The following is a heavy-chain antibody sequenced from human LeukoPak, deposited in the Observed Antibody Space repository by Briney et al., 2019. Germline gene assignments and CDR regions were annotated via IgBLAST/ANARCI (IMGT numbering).Heavy chain of an antibody. CDR2: ISSSSSMI. D-gene: IGHD6-19*01. V-gene: IGHV3-48*02. Sequence: QPGGSLRLSCAASSLSFKTYVMNWVRQAPGKGLEWVSYISSSSSMINYADSVKGRFTVSRDNAKNSLNLQMNSLRDEDTAVYHCATLVPKYNSGWHLDYWGQGILVTVSS. J-gene: IGHJ4*02. CDR3: ATLVPKYNSGWHLDY. CDR1: SLSFKTYV.